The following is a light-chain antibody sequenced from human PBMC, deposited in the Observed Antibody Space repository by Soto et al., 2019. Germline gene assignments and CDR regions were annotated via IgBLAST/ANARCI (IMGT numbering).Light chain of an antibody. CDR3: QQHYDTPFT. J-gene: IGKJ3*01. Sequence: DIVMTQSPDSLAVSLGERATIHCKSNQSLLYSSNNKNYLAWFQQKPGQPPKLVIFWASTRESGVPDRFSGSGSGTDFTLTISSLQAEDGAVYYCQQHYDTPFTFGPGTRVDIK. CDR2: WAS. V-gene: IGKV4-1*01. CDR1: QSLLYSSNNKNY.